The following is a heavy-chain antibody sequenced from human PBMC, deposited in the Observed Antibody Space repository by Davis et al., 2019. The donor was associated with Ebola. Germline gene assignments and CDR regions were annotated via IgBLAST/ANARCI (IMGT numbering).Heavy chain of an antibody. Sequence: PGGSLRLSCAASGFTFSSYGMHWVRQAPGKGLEWVAVIWYDGSNKYYADSVKGRFTISRDNSKNTLYLQMNSLRAEDTAVYYCARGGVQAGRGNSYYYYGMDVWGQGTTVTVSS. CDR2: IWYDGSNK. D-gene: IGHD1-7*01. J-gene: IGHJ6*02. V-gene: IGHV3-33*01. CDR3: ARGGVQAGRGNSYYYYGMDV. CDR1: GFTFSSYG.